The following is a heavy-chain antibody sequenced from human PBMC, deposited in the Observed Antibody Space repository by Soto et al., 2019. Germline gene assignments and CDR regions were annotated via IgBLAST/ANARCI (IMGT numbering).Heavy chain of an antibody. CDR3: GKDPNGDQFGAFDF. Sequence: EVQFLESGGGVVRPGGSLRLSCVASGLSFDNYALTWVRQSPGKALEWLACITGSGAVTSYTDSVRGRFTISRDNSKNTLYRQMDTLRAADTAVYFCGKDPNGDQFGAFDFWGQGTTITVSS. CDR1: GLSFDNYA. V-gene: IGHV3-23*01. J-gene: IGHJ3*01. CDR2: ITGSGAVT. D-gene: IGHD4-17*01.